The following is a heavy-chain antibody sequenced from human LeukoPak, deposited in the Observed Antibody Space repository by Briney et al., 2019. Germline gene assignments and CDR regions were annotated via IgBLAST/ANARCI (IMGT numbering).Heavy chain of an antibody. J-gene: IGHJ4*02. CDR2: INPNSGGT. D-gene: IGHD2-8*01. Sequence: KVSCKASGYTFTGYYMHWVRQAPGQGLEWMGWINPNSGGTNYAQKFQGRVTMTRDTSISTAYMELSRLRSDDTAVYYCARDDGLMVYAIHGCWGQGTLVTVSS. CDR3: ARDDGLMVYAIHGC. V-gene: IGHV1-2*02. CDR1: GYTFTGYY.